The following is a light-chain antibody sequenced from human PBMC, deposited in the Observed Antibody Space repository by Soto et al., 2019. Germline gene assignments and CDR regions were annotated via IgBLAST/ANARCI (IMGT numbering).Light chain of an antibody. CDR2: LNSDGSH. CDR3: QTWGTGINWV. J-gene: IGLJ3*02. Sequence: QSVLTQSPSASASLGASVTLTCTLSSGHSSYAIAWHQQQPEQGPRYLMKLNSDGSHSKGDGIPDRFSGSSAGAERYLTISRLPSEDEADYYCQTWGTGINWVFGGGTKVTVL. CDR1: SGHSSYA. V-gene: IGLV4-69*01.